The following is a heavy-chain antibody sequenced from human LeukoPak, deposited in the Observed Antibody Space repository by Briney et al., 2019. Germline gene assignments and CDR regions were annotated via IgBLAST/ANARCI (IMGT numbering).Heavy chain of an antibody. D-gene: IGHD6-19*01. CDR3: ARDTGIAVAGPSFDY. CDR1: GYTFTSYG. CDR2: ISAYNGNT. V-gene: IGHV1-18*01. J-gene: IGHJ4*02. Sequence: ASVKVSCKASGYTFTSYGISWVRQAPGQGLEWMGWISAYNGNTNYAQNLQGRVTMTTDISTSTAYMELRSLRSDDTAVYYCARDTGIAVAGPSFDYWGQGTLVTVSS.